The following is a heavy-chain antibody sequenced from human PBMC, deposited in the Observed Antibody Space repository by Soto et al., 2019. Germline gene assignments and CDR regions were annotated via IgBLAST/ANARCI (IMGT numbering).Heavy chain of an antibody. CDR1: GFSVSGNY. CDR2: IYSGGSR. D-gene: IGHD3-10*01. Sequence: EVQLVESGGGLIQPGGSLRLSCEVSGFSVSGNYMSWVRQAPGKGLDWVSVIYSGGSRYYAASVRDGFTISRDESKNTLYLQMTALKAYDKAVYYCEGSQMVRGVLFDLWGRGSLVSVSS. V-gene: IGHV3-53*01. J-gene: IGHJ4*02. CDR3: EGSQMVRGVLFDL.